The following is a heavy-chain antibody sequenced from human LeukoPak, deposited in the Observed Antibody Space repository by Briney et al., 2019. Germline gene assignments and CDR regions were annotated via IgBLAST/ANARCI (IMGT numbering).Heavy chain of an antibody. J-gene: IGHJ4*02. CDR1: GYTFTGYY. CDR3: ARDARRITIFGVVTTCDY. V-gene: IGHV1-2*02. D-gene: IGHD3-3*01. CDR2: INPNSGVT. Sequence: ASVKVSCKASGYTFTGYYMHWLRQAPGQGLEWMGWINPNSGVTNYAQKFQGRVTMTRDTSITTAYMELSRLTSDDTAVYYCARDARRITIFGVVTTCDYWGQGTLVTVSS.